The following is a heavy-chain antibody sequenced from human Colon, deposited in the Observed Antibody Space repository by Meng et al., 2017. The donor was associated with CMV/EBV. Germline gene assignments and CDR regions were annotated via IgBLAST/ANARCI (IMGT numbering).Heavy chain of an antibody. CDR1: GGSFTTNSYF. V-gene: IGHV4-39*07. CDR3: ARGVLNFFDY. Sequence: QLQLEESGPGLVKPSETLSLTCSVSGGSFTTNSYFWAWIRQPPGKGLEYIGSIYNSGSTYYNASLKSRVTMSVDTSKNQFSLKLRSVTAADTAKYYCARGVLNFFDYWGQGTLVTVSS. D-gene: IGHD3-10*01. J-gene: IGHJ4*02. CDR2: IYNSGST.